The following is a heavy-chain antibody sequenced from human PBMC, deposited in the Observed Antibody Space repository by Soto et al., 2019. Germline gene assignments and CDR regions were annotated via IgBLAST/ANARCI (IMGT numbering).Heavy chain of an antibody. J-gene: IGHJ4*02. Sequence: SETLSLTCSVSGDSVTSYYWTWIRQPPGKGLEWIGYIFYTGITNCNPSLQSRVTISVDTSKNQFSLKLSSVTAADTAVYYCARGRIQLWYPFDYWGQGTLVTVSS. V-gene: IGHV4-59*02. CDR1: GDSVTSYY. CDR2: IFYTGIT. D-gene: IGHD5-18*01. CDR3: ARGRIQLWYPFDY.